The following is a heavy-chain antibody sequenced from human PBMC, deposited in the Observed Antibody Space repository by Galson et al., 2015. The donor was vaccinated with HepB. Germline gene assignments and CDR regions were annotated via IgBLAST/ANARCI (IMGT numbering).Heavy chain of an antibody. D-gene: IGHD6-6*01. J-gene: IGHJ6*02. CDR3: ARDTSSTTYRRQAVTHYYYGMDV. Sequence: QSGAEVKKPGESLKISCKGSGYSFTNYWIGWVRQMPGKGLEWMGIIYPGDSDTRYSPSFQGQVTISADKSISTAYLQWSSLEASDTAMYYCARDTSSTTYRRQAVTHYYYGMDVWGQGTTVTVSS. V-gene: IGHV5-51*01. CDR2: IYPGDSDT. CDR1: GYSFTNYW.